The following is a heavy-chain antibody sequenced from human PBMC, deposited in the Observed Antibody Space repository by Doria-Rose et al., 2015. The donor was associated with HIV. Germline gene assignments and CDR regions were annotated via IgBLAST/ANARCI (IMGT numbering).Heavy chain of an antibody. Sequence: QESGPVLVKPTETLTLTCTVFGVSLSSPGMGVSWTRQPPGKALEWLANIFSDDERTYNTSLKSGLTISRGTSKSQVVLTITDMDPVDTATYYCARIKSSRWYHKYYFDFWGQGTLVIVSA. CDR2: IFSDDER. CDR1: GVSLSSPGMG. D-gene: IGHD6-13*01. J-gene: IGHJ4*02. CDR3: ARIKSSRWYHKYYFDF. V-gene: IGHV2-26*01.